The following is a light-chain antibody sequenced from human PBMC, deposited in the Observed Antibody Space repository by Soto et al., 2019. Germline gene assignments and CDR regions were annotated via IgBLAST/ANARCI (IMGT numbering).Light chain of an antibody. J-gene: IGLJ1*01. CDR3: SSYTGGSPSYV. CDR2: EVT. CDR1: SSDVGGYDY. Sequence: QSVLTQPPSASGSPGQSVTISCTGTSSDVGGYDYVSWYQQHPGKAPKLMIYEVTIRPSGVSDRFSGSKSGNTASLTVSGLQAEDEADYYCSSYTGGSPSYVFGTGTQLTVL. V-gene: IGLV2-8*01.